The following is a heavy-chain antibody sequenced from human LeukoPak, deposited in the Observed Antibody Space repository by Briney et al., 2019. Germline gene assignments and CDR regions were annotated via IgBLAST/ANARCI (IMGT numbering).Heavy chain of an antibody. V-gene: IGHV4-4*07. D-gene: IGHD2-2*01. CDR1: GVSISSYY. CDR2: MYLSGST. J-gene: IGHJ3*02. Sequence: PSETLSLTCTVSGVSISSYYWSWIRQPAGKGLEWLGRMYLSGSTNYNPSLESRVTMSVDTSKNQFSLKLTSVTAADTAVYYCARGPYPPRAFDIWGQGTMVTVSS. CDR3: ARGPYPPRAFDI.